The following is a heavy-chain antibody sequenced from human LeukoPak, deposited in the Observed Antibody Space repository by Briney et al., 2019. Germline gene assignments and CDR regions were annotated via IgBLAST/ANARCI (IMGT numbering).Heavy chain of an antibody. J-gene: IGHJ4*02. CDR1: GYTFTAYY. CDR3: ASRFCTSTSPTCPGDFDY. CDR2: INPNSGTT. Sequence: ASVKVSCKASGYTFTAYYIHWVRQDPGQGLEWMGWINPNSGTTDYAQKFQGRVTMTRDASITTAYMQLARLRSDDTAVYYCASRFCTSTSPTCPGDFDYWGQGTLVTVSS. V-gene: IGHV1-2*02. D-gene: IGHD2-2*01.